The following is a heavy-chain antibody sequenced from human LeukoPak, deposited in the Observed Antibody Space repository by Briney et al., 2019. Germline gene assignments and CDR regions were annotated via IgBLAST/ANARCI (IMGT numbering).Heavy chain of an antibody. D-gene: IGHD6-13*01. CDR2: IKQDGSEK. CDR1: GFTFSSYW. CDR3: ARDRTIAAAGQPHFDY. Sequence: GGSLRLSCAASGFTFSSYWMSWVRQAPGKGLEWVANIKQDGSEKYYVDSVKGQFTISRDNAKNSLYLQMNSLRAEDTAVYYCARDRTIAAAGQPHFDYWGQGTLVTVSS. J-gene: IGHJ4*02. V-gene: IGHV3-7*01.